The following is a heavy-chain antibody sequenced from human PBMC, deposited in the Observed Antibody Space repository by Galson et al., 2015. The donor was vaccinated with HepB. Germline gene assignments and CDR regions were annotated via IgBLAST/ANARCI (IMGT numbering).Heavy chain of an antibody. CDR2: ISAYNGNT. CDR1: GYTFTSYG. V-gene: IGHV1-18*04. J-gene: IGHJ6*02. Sequence: SVKVSCKASGYTFTSYGISWVRQAPGQGLEWMGWISAYNGNTNYAQKLQGRVTMTTDTSTSTAYMELRSLRSDDTAVYYCARWGGVAGRQGYYYYGMDVWGQGTTVTVSS. CDR3: ARWGGVAGRQGYYYYGMDV. D-gene: IGHD6-19*01.